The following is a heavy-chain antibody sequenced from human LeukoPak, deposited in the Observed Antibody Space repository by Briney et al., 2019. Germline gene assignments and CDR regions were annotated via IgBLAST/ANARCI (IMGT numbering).Heavy chain of an antibody. CDR3: AKESRYYYYGMDV. CDR1: GLTFDDYA. V-gene: IGHV3-9*01. Sequence: GGSLRLSCAASGLTFDDYAMHWVRQAPGKGLEWVSGISWNSGSIGYADSVKGRFTISRDNAKNSLYLQMNRLRAEDTALYYCAKESRYYYYGMDVWGQGTTVTVSS. D-gene: IGHD6-25*01. CDR2: ISWNSGSI. J-gene: IGHJ6*02.